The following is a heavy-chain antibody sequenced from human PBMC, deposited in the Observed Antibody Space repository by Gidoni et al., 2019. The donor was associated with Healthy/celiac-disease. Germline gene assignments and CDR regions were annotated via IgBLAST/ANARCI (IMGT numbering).Heavy chain of an antibody. D-gene: IGHD3-10*01. J-gene: IGHJ4*02. Sequence: EVQLLESGGGLVQPGGSLRLSCAASGFTFSSYAMRWVRQAPGKGLEWVSAISGSGGSTYYADSVKGRFTSSRDNSKNTLYLQMNSLRAEDTAVYYCANSRPMGKATATEQNDLDYWGQGTLVTVSS. CDR3: ANSRPMGKATATEQNDLDY. V-gene: IGHV3-23*01. CDR1: GFTFSSYA. CDR2: ISGSGGST.